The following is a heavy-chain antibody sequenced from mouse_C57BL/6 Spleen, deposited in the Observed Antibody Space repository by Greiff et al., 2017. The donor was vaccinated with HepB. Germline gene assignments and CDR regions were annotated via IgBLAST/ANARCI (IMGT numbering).Heavy chain of an antibody. CDR3: ARLDDYDGSMDY. V-gene: IGHV1-26*01. J-gene: IGHJ4*01. CDR2: INPNNGGT. D-gene: IGHD2-4*01. Sequence: VQLQQSGPELVKPGASVKISCKASGYTFTDYYMNWVKQSHGKSLEWIGDINPNNGGTSYNQKFKGKATLTVDKSSSTAYMELRSLTSEDSAVYYCARLDDYDGSMDYWGQGTSVTVSS. CDR1: GYTFTDYY.